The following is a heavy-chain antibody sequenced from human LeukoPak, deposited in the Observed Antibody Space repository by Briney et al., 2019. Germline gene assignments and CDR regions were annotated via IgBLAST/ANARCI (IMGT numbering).Heavy chain of an antibody. CDR3: ARQSYDFWSGYFDY. D-gene: IGHD3-3*01. CDR2: IYTSGST. Sequence: SETLSLTCTVSGGSISSYYWSWIRQPAGKGLEWIGRIYTSGSTNYNPSLKSRVTMSVDTSKNQCSLKLSSVTAADTAVYYCARQSYDFWSGYFDYWGQGTLVTASS. J-gene: IGHJ4*02. CDR1: GGSISSYY. V-gene: IGHV4-4*07.